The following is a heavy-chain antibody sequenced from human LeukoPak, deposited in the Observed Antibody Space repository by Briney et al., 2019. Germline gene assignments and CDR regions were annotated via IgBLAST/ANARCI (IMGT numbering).Heavy chain of an antibody. CDR3: ARGTYGSEGFPLHY. Sequence: PGGSLRLSCAASGFTFSSYGMHWVRQAPGKGLEWVAFIRYDGSNKYYADSVKGRFTISRDNSRNTLYLQMNSLRPEDTAVYYCARGTYGSEGFPLHYRGQGTLVTVSS. J-gene: IGHJ4*02. D-gene: IGHD3-10*01. CDR2: IRYDGSNK. CDR1: GFTFSSYG. V-gene: IGHV3-30*02.